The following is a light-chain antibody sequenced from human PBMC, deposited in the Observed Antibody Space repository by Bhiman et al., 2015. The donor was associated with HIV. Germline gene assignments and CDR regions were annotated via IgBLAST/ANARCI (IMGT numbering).Light chain of an antibody. V-gene: IGLV3-1*01. CDR1: KLGDKY. CDR3: QAWDSSTGV. Sequence: GSVAPGQTASITCSGDKLGDKYACWYQQKPGQSPVLVIYQDSTRPSGIPERFSGSNSGNTATLTISGAQAMDEADYYCQAWDSSTGVFGPGTRVTVL. CDR2: QDS. J-gene: IGLJ1*01.